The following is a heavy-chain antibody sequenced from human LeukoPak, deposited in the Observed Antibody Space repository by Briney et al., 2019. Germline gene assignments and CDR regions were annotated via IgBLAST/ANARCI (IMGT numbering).Heavy chain of an antibody. CDR2: INHSGST. Sequence: PSETLSLTCAAYGGSFSGYSWSWIRHPPGKGLEWIGEINHSGSTNYNPSLKSRVTISVDTSKNQFSLKQSSVTAADTAVYYCARGERPYYYASSGYYPDYWGQGTLVTASA. CDR1: GGSFSGYS. CDR3: ARGERPYYYASSGYYPDY. V-gene: IGHV4-34*01. D-gene: IGHD3-22*01. J-gene: IGHJ4*02.